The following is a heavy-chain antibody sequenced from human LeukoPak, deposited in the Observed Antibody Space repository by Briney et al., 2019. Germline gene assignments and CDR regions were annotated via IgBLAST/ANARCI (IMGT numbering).Heavy chain of an antibody. CDR3: ARQGYSYDSDY. D-gene: IGHD5-18*01. CDR2: IYYSWST. J-gene: IGHJ4*02. Sequence: SETLSLTCTVSGGSITSSSYYWGWIRQPPGKGLEWSVSIYYSWSTYYNPSLKSRVTISVDTSKNQFSLKLSSVTAADTAVYYCARQGYSYDSDYWGQGTLVTVSS. CDR1: GGSITSSSYY. V-gene: IGHV4-39*01.